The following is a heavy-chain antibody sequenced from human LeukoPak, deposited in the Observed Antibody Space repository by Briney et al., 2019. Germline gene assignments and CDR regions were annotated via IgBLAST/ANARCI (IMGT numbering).Heavy chain of an antibody. D-gene: IGHD5-18*01. V-gene: IGHV1-8*01. J-gene: IGHJ5*02. Sequence: ASVKVSCKASGYTFTSYDINWVRQATGQGLEWMGWMNPNSGNTGYAQKFQGRVTMTRDTSISTAYMELSSLRSEDTAVYYCARGLDTAMVIRWFDPWGQGTLVTVSS. CDR1: GYTFTSYD. CDR2: MNPNSGNT. CDR3: ARGLDTAMVIRWFDP.